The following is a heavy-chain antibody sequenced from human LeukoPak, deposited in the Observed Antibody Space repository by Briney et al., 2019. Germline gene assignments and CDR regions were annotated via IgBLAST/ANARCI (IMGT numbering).Heavy chain of an antibody. Sequence: ASVKVSCKASGYTFTCYYMHWVRQAPGQGLEWMGWINPNSGGTNYAQKFQGRVTMTRDTSISTAYMELSRLRSDDTAVYYCARGRRVAVAGYYYYYYMDVWGKGTTVTVSS. CDR1: GYTFTCYY. CDR3: ARGRRVAVAGYYYYYYMDV. J-gene: IGHJ6*03. V-gene: IGHV1-2*02. D-gene: IGHD6-19*01. CDR2: INPNSGGT.